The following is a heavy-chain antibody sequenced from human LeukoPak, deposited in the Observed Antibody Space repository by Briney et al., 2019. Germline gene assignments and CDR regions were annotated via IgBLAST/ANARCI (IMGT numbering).Heavy chain of an antibody. CDR2: IYYSGST. Sequence: SETLSLTCTVSVGSISSGGSYWSWIRQHPGKGLDWIGYIYYSGSTSYNPSLKMLVTISLDTSKNQSSLKLTSVTDADTAVYYCVRDCSGFHGDDRCVAYCGQGTLVTVSS. J-gene: IGHJ4*02. V-gene: IGHV4-31*01. CDR1: VGSISSGGSY. D-gene: IGHD2-15*01. CDR3: VRDCSGFHGDDRCVAY.